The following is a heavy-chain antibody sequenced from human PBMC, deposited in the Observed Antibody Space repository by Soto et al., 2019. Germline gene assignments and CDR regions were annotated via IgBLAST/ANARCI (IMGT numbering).Heavy chain of an antibody. CDR3: ARLNCHSPTCVSLVP. CDR2: IYYSGTS. D-gene: IGHD2-2*01. V-gene: IGHV4-39*01. CDR1: GGSISDDPYY. Sequence: SETLSVTCTVSGGSISDDPYYWVWIRQPPGKGLEWIGSIYYSGTSSYNPSLKSRVTMSVDTSKKQLSLRLSSVTAADTAVYYCARLNCHSPTCVSLVPRRQGTLVSVSP. J-gene: IGHJ5*02.